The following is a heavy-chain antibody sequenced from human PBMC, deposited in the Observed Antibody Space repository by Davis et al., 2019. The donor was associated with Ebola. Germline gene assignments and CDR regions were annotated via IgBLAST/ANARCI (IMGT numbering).Heavy chain of an antibody. CDR2: INHSGRT. CDR1: GGSISSGGYY. V-gene: IGHV4-39*07. CDR3: ARTPQYTSYGSYMDV. J-gene: IGHJ6*03. Sequence: SETLSLTCTVSGGSISSGGYYWSWIRQPPGRGLEWIGEINHSGRTNYNPSLKSRVTISVDTSKNQFSLKLSSVTAADTAMYYCARTPQYTSYGSYMDVWGKGTTVTVSS. D-gene: IGHD1-26*01.